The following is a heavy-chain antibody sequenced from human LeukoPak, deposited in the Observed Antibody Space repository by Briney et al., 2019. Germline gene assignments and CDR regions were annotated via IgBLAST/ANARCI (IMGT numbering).Heavy chain of an antibody. Sequence: GGSLRLSCAPSGFTVSSNYMSWVRQAPGKGLEWVSVIYSGGFTYYADSVRGRFTISRDNSKNTLFLQMNSLRAEDTAVYYCARDRPGDAFDIWGQGTMVTVSS. V-gene: IGHV3-66*01. J-gene: IGHJ3*02. CDR1: GFTVSSNY. CDR3: ARDRPGDAFDI. CDR2: IYSGGFT.